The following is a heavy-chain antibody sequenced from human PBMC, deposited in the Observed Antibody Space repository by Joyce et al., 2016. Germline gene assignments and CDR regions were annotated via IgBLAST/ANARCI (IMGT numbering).Heavy chain of an antibody. CDR2: ISGDRRFI. CDR3: ARGGLVYDYSMDV. D-gene: IGHD2-21*01. CDR1: GFMFSPSS. J-gene: IGHJ6*02. V-gene: IGHV3-21*02. Sequence: EVQLVESGGGLVKPGGSLKISCAASGFMFSPSSMSWFRQGPWKGLEWVSAISGDRRFIFHADSVRGRFTVSRDNAENSLYLQMKSLRVEDTAVYFCARGGLVYDYSMDVWGQGTTVIVSS.